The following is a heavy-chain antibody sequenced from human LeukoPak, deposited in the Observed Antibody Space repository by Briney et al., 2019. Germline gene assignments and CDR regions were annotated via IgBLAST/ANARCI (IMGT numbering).Heavy chain of an antibody. J-gene: IGHJ4*02. CDR2: IYHSGST. D-gene: IGHD3-9*01. Sequence: SGTLSLTCAVSGGSISSSNWWSWVRQPPGKGLEWIGEIYHSGSTNYNPSLKSRVTISVDTSKNQFSLKLSCVTAADTAVYYCARGKGYDILTGFDYWGQGTLVTVSS. CDR3: ARGKGYDILTGFDY. V-gene: IGHV4-4*02. CDR1: GGSISSSNW.